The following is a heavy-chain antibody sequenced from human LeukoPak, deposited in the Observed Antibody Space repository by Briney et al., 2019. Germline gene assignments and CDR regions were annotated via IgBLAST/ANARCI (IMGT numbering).Heavy chain of an antibody. J-gene: IGHJ4*02. CDR1: GYAFTSYD. V-gene: IGHV1-8*01. CDR2: MNPNSGNT. D-gene: IGHD6-19*01. CDR3: AIMAGKFY. Sequence: AAVTVSFTASGYAFTSYDINWVRQAPGQGLEWMGWMNPNSGNTGYAQKFQGRGTMTRNTAISTAYMELSSLRSEDTAVYYCAIMAGKFYWGQGTLVTVSS.